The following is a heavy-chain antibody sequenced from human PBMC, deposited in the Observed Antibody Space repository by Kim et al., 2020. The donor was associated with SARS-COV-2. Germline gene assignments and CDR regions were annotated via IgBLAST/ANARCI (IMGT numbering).Heavy chain of an antibody. D-gene: IGHD2-2*01. CDR1: GGSISSGGYY. J-gene: IGHJ4*02. V-gene: IGHV4-31*03. Sequence: SETLSLTCTVSGGSISSGGYYWSWIRQHPGKGLEWIGYIYYSGSTYYNPSLKSRVTISVDTSKNQFSLKLSSVTAADTAVYYCARAGGYCSSTSCFTPYSLDYWGQGTLVTVSS. CDR2: IYYSGST. CDR3: ARAGGYCSSTSCFTPYSLDY.